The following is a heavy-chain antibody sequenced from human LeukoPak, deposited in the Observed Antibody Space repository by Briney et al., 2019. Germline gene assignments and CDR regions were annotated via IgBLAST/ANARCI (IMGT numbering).Heavy chain of an antibody. CDR3: ARYDLARDAFDI. CDR1: GYTFTGYY. CDR2: INPNSGGT. D-gene: IGHD1-1*01. Sequence: ASVKVSCKASGYTFTGYYMHWVRQAPGQGLEWMGWINPNSGGTNYAQKFQGRVTVTRDTSISTAYMELSRLRSDDTAVYYCARYDLARDAFDIWGQGTMVTVSS. V-gene: IGHV1-2*02. J-gene: IGHJ3*02.